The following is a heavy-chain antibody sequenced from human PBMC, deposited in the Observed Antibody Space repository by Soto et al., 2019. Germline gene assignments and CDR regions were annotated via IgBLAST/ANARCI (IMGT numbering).Heavy chain of an antibody. V-gene: IGHV1-18*01. CDR1: GYTFTRYG. D-gene: IGHD3-16*01. CDR2: INTYNGNT. Sequence: QVQLVQSGAEVKNPGDSVKVSCKASGYTFTRYGIGWARQAPGQGLEWMGWINTYNGNTNYAQNVQGRVTLTTDTSTSTAYMELRSLRSNDTAIYYCAMVDVYVTPSPQDVWGQGTTVIVSS. J-gene: IGHJ6*02. CDR3: AMVDVYVTPSPQDV.